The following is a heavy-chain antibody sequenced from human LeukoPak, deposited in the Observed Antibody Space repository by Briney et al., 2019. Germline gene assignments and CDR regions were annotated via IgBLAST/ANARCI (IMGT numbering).Heavy chain of an antibody. D-gene: IGHD6-19*01. CDR1: GYTFTGYY. Sequence: ASVKVSCKASGYTFTGYYMHWVRQAPGQGLEWMGWINPNSGGTNYAQKFQGRVTMTRDTSISTAYMELSRLRSDDTAVYYCASTHYYSSCWYLDDYWGQGTLVTVSS. CDR2: INPNSGGT. CDR3: ASTHYYSSCWYLDDY. J-gene: IGHJ4*02. V-gene: IGHV1-2*02.